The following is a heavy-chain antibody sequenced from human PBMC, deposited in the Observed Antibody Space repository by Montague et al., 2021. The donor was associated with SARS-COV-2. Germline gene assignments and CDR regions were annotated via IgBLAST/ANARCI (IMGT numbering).Heavy chain of an antibody. CDR1: GGSISSYY. Sequence: SETLSLTCTVSGGSISSYYWSWIRQPPGKGLEWIGYIYYSGSTYYNPSLKSRVTISVDTSKNQFSLKLSSVTAADTAVYYCARDTGISGAFDIWGQGTMVTVSS. V-gene: IGHV4-59*12. CDR3: ARDTGISGAFDI. J-gene: IGHJ3*02. D-gene: IGHD2-15*01. CDR2: IYYSGST.